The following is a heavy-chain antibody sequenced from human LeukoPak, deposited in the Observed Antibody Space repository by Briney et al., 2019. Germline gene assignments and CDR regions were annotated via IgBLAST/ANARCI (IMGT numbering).Heavy chain of an antibody. CDR2: IYTSGST. CDR3: ARLTYYYGSGSYYAGYFDY. D-gene: IGHD3-10*01. V-gene: IGHV4-4*07. CDR1: GGSISSYY. Sequence: SETLSLTCTVSGGSISSYYWSWIRQPAGKGLEWIGRIYTSGSTNCNPSLKSRVTMSVDTSKNQFSLKLSSVTAADTAVYYCARLTYYYGSGSYYAGYFDYWGQGTLVTVSS. J-gene: IGHJ4*02.